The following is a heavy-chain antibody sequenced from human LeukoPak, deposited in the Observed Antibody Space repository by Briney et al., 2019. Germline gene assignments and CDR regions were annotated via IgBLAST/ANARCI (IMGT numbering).Heavy chain of an antibody. J-gene: IGHJ3*02. CDR1: GGTFSSYT. CDR3: VGEWPSSGGSGPPRDDALDI. CDR2: IIPILGIA. V-gene: IGHV1-69*02. D-gene: IGHD2-15*01. Sequence: SVTVSCKASGGTFSSYTISWVRQAPGQGLEWMGRIIPILGIANYAQKFQGRVTITADKSTSTAYMELSSLRSEDTAEYYCVGEWPSSGGSGPPRDDALDIWGQGTMVTVSS.